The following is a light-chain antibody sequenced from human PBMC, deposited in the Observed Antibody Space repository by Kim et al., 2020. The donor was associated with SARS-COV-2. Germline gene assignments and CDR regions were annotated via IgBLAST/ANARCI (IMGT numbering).Light chain of an antibody. J-gene: IGKJ2*01. CDR2: DAS. CDR3: QQYDDLPYT. Sequence: DIQMTQSPSSLSASVGDRVTITCQASQDISNYLNWYQQKPGKAPKLLIYDASNLETGVPSSFSGSRSGTDFTFTISSLQPEDIATYYCQQYDDLPYTFGQGTKLEI. CDR1: QDISNY. V-gene: IGKV1-33*01.